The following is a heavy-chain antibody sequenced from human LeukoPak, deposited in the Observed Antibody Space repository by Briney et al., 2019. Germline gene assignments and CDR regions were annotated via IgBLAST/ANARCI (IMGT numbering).Heavy chain of an antibody. CDR2: IYGSDDKA. J-gene: IGHJ5*02. V-gene: IGHV3-23*01. D-gene: IGHD2-15*01. CDR3: AKTQGYYDA. CDR1: GFTFSNYA. Sequence: GGSLRLSCVASGFTFSNYAMSWVRQAPGKGLELVSGIYGSDDKAVYGDAVKGRFTISRDNSKNTLYLQMNSLRADDTAVYYCAKTQGYYDAWGQGALVTVSS.